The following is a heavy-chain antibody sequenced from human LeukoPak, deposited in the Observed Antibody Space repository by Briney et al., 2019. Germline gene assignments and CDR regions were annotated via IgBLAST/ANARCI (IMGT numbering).Heavy chain of an antibody. D-gene: IGHD6-13*01. Sequence: SETLPLTCTVSGGSISSGSYYWSWIRQPAGKGLEWIGRIYTSGSTNYNPSLKSRVTISVDTSKNQFSLKLSSVTAADTAVYYCARAAAGHFDYWGQGTLVTVSS. CDR3: ARAAAGHFDY. CDR1: GGSISSGSYY. J-gene: IGHJ4*02. CDR2: IYTSGST. V-gene: IGHV4-61*02.